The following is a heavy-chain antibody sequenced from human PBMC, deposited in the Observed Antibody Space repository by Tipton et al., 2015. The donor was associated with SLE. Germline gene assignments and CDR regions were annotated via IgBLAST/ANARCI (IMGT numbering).Heavy chain of an antibody. V-gene: IGHV4-61*09. D-gene: IGHD6-19*01. CDR2: IYYSGST. J-gene: IGHJ3*02. CDR1: GGSISSGSYY. Sequence: TLSLTCTVSGGSISSGSYYWSWIRQPAGKGLEWIGYIYYSGSTNYNPSLKSRVTISVDTSKNQFSLKLSSVTAPDTAVYYCAREYSSGWSDAFDIWGQGTMVTVSS. CDR3: AREYSSGWSDAFDI.